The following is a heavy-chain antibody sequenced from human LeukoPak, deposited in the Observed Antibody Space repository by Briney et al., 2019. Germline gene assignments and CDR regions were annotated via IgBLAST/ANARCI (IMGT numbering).Heavy chain of an antibody. CDR3: ASMYYDFWSGYLDY. Sequence: PSETLSLTCTVSGGSISSSSYYWGWIRQPPGKGLEWIGSIYYSGGTNYNPSLKSRVTISVDTSKNQFSLELSSVTAADTAIYYCASMYYDFWSGYLDYWGQGTLVTVSS. CDR1: GGSISSSSYY. D-gene: IGHD3-3*01. CDR2: IYYSGGT. J-gene: IGHJ4*02. V-gene: IGHV4-39*01.